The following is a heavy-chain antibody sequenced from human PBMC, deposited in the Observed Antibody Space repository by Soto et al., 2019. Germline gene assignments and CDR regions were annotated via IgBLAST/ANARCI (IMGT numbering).Heavy chain of an antibody. CDR3: AQDQGSGHERFLYNRFDP. CDR2: ISGSGGST. J-gene: IGHJ5*02. Sequence: GGSLRLSCAPSAFTSSSYAMSWVPQAPGQGLEWVSAISGSGGSTYYADSVKGRFTVFGDHSKNTLYLQMNSLRAEDTAGYYCAQDQGSGHERFLYNRFDPRGQGPLGT. V-gene: IGHV3-23*01. D-gene: IGHD5-12*01. CDR1: AFTSSSYA.